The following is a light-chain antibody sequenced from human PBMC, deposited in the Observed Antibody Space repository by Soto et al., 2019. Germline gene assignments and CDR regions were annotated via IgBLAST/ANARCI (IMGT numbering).Light chain of an antibody. CDR3: MQGTYWPRT. Sequence: DIVMTQSPLSLPVTPGESASISCSSTQSLLHDTGYNYLDWYVQKPGQSPQLLIYLGSHRASGVPDRFSGSGSGTDFTLKISRVEAEDVGVYYCMQGTYWPRTFGQGTKVDIK. J-gene: IGKJ1*01. CDR1: QSLLHDTGYNY. CDR2: LGS. V-gene: IGKV2-28*01.